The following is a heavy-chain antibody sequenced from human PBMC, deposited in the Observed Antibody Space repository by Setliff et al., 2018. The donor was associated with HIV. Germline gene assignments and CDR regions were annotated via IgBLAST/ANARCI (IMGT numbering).Heavy chain of an antibody. CDR3: ARGPVVVIPAPRWRWFDP. J-gene: IGHJ5*02. CDR1: GGSFSGFY. CDR2: INPSGST. Sequence: SETLSLTCAVYGGSFSGFYWNWIRQPPGKGLEWIGEINPSGSTNYNPSLKSRVTISVDTSKNQFSLKLTSVTAADTAVYYCARGPVVVIPAPRWRWFDPWGRGTLVTVSS. D-gene: IGHD2-2*01. V-gene: IGHV4-34*01.